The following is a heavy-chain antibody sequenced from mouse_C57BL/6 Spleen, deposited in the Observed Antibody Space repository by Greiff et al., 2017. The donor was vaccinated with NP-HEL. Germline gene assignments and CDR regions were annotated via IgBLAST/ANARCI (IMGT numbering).Heavy chain of an antibody. CDR1: GFSLTSYG. J-gene: IGHJ2*01. D-gene: IGHD1-1*01. V-gene: IGHV2-2*01. Sequence: QVQLKESGPGLVQPSQSLSITCTVSGFSLTSYGVHWVRQSPGKGLEWLGVIWSGGSTDYNAAFISSLSISKDNSKSQVFFKMNSLQADDTAIYYCARNSYYGSSLDYWGQGTTLTVSS. CDR3: ARNSYYGSSLDY. CDR2: IWSGGST.